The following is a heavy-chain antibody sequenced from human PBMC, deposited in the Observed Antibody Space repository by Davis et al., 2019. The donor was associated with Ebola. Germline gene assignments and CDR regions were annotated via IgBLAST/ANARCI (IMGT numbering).Heavy chain of an antibody. Sequence: GESLKISCKGSGYSFTSYWIGWVRQMPGKGLEWMGIIYPGDSDTRYSPSFQGQVTISADKSISTVYLQWSSLKASDTAMYYCARRVATSFWYFDLWGRGTLVTVSS. V-gene: IGHV5-51*01. CDR1: GYSFTSYW. J-gene: IGHJ2*01. CDR3: ARRVATSFWYFDL. CDR2: IYPGDSDT. D-gene: IGHD5-12*01.